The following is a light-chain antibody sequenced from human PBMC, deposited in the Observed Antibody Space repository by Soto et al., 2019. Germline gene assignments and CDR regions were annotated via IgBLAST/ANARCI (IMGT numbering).Light chain of an antibody. CDR1: SSNIGAGFD. CDR2: NNS. J-gene: IGLJ3*02. V-gene: IGLV1-40*01. Sequence: QSVLTQPPSVSGAPGQRVTISCTGSSSNIGAGFDVHWYQQLPGTAPKLLIYNNSNRPSGVPDRFSASKSGTSASLAITGLQAEDEADDYCQSYDNSLSGVVFGGGTKLTVL. CDR3: QSYDNSLSGVV.